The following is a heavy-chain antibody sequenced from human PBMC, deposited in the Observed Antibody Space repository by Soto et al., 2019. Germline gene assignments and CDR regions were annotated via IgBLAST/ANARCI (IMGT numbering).Heavy chain of an antibody. CDR1: GGSISSYY. CDR3: ARASRDGYNWSFDY. V-gene: IGHV4-59*01. J-gene: IGHJ4*02. Sequence: PSETLSLTCTVSGGSISSYYWSWIRQPPGKGLEWIGYIYYSGSTNYNPSLKSRVTISVDTSKNQFSLKLSSVTAADTAVYYCARASRDGYNWSFDYWGQGTLVTVSS. CDR2: IYYSGST. D-gene: IGHD5-12*01.